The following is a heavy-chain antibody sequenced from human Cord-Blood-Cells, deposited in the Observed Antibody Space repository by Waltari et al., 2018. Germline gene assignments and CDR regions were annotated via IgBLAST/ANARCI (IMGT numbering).Heavy chain of an antibody. CDR3: ARATGDFDY. Sequence: QVQLQESGPGLVKPSETLSLTCAVSGYSISSGYYWGWIRQPLGKGLEWIGSIYHSGSTYYNRSLKSRVTISVDTSKNQFSLKLSSVTAADTAVYYCARATGDFDYWGQGTLVTVSS. J-gene: IGHJ4*02. CDR2: IYHSGST. CDR1: GYSISSGYY. D-gene: IGHD7-27*01. V-gene: IGHV4-38-2*01.